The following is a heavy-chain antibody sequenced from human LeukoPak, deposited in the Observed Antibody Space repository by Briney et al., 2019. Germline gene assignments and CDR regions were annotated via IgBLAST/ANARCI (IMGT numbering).Heavy chain of an antibody. Sequence: GGSLRLSCAASGFTFSNYGMSWVRQAPGKGLEWVSSIRSSGDSTYYADSVKGRFTISRDNSKNTLYIQMNSLRAEDTAVYYCARAKPKNMVRGLIMRRESRYYFDYWGQGTLVTVSS. CDR3: ARAKPKNMVRGLIMRRESRYYFDY. V-gene: IGHV3-23*01. CDR2: IRSSGDST. D-gene: IGHD3-10*01. J-gene: IGHJ4*02. CDR1: GFTFSNYG.